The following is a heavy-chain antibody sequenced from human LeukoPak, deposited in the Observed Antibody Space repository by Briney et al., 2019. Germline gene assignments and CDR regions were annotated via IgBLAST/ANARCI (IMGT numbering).Heavy chain of an antibody. V-gene: IGHV3-7*01. Sequence: PGGSLRLSCAASGFTFSNYWTRWVRQAPGKGLEWVANIKQDGSEKYYVDSVKGRFTISRDNAKNSLYLQMNSLRAEDTAVYYCARGSSNAFDIWGQGTMVTVSS. J-gene: IGHJ3*02. D-gene: IGHD4-11*01. CDR1: GFTFSNYW. CDR3: ARGSSNAFDI. CDR2: IKQDGSEK.